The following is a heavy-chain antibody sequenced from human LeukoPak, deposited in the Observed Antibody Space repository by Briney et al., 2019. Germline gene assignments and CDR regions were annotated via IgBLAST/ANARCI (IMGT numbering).Heavy chain of an antibody. CDR3: ARGSLGRTVGWYFDL. Sequence: RGGSLRLSCAASGFTFSSDAMSWVRQAPGKGLEWVSAISGSGGSTYYADSVKGRFTISRDNSKNTLYLQMGSLRAEDMAVYYCARGSLGRTVGWYFDLWGHGTLVTVSS. CDR2: ISGSGGST. J-gene: IGHJ2*01. V-gene: IGHV3-23*01. D-gene: IGHD4-23*01. CDR1: GFTFSSDA.